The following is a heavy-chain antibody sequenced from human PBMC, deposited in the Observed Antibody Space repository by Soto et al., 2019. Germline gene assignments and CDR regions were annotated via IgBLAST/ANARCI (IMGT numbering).Heavy chain of an antibody. CDR3: AIGSKDSYPGSRIFDF. CDR1: GFTFGSRA. CDR2: ITDTGGDT. Sequence: PGGSLRLSCVASGFTFGSRAMSWVRQAPGEGLEWVSTITDTGGDTKYADSVRGRFTISRDNSKNTLYLEMSSLRAEDSAVYYCAIGSKDSYPGSRIFDFWGRGTLVTVSS. D-gene: IGHD3-10*01. V-gene: IGHV3-23*01. J-gene: IGHJ4*02.